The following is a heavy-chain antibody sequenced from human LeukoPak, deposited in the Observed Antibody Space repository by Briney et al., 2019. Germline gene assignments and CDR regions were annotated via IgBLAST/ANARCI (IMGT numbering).Heavy chain of an antibody. D-gene: IGHD3-16*01. CDR2: VSSHGHSQ. CDR3: ARERGVLDAFDI. V-gene: IGHV3-30-3*01. Sequence: GGSLRLSCASSGLTFSSSVIHWVRQAPGKRLEWVAVVSSHGHSQYYADSVKDRFTISRDNSKNTQYLQINSLREDDTAIYYCARERGVLDAFDIWGQGTIVTVFS. CDR1: GLTFSSSV. J-gene: IGHJ3*02.